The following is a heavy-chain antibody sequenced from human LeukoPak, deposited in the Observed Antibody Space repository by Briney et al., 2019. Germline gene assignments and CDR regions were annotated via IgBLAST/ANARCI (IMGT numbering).Heavy chain of an antibody. CDR2: IYYSGST. D-gene: IGHD3/OR15-3a*01. V-gene: IGHV4-59*01. CDR3: ARDLWADYYGMDV. CDR1: GGSISSYY. Sequence: TSSETLSLTCTVSGGSISSYYWSWIRQPPGKGLEWIGYIYYSGSTNYNPSLKSRVTISVDTSKSQFSLKLSSVTAADTAVYYCARDLWADYYGMDVWGQGTTVTVSS. J-gene: IGHJ6*02.